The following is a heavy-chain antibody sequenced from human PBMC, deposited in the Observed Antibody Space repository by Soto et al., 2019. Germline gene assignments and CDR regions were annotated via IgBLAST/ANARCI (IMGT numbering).Heavy chain of an antibody. CDR3: ARGLGYCSSTSCYDWFDP. Sequence: EVQLVESGGGLVQPGGSLRLSCAASGFTFSSYWMSWVRQAPGKGLEWVANIKQDGSEKYYVDSVKGRFTISRDNAKNSLYLEMNSLRAEDTAVYYCARGLGYCSSTSCYDWFDPWGQGTLVTVSS. J-gene: IGHJ5*02. V-gene: IGHV3-7*03. D-gene: IGHD2-2*01. CDR2: IKQDGSEK. CDR1: GFTFSSYW.